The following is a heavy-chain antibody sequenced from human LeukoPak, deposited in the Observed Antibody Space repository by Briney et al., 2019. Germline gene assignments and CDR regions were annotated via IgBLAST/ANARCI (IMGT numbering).Heavy chain of an antibody. CDR1: GFTVSSNY. Sequence: GGSLRLSCAASGFTVSSNYMSWVRQAPGKGLEWVSVIYSGGSTYYADSVKGRFIISRDNSKNTLYLQMNSLRAEDTAVYYCARDLGNYDSRGYQGYWGQGTLVTVSS. CDR2: IYSGGST. CDR3: ARDLGNYDSRGYQGY. V-gene: IGHV3-53*01. J-gene: IGHJ4*02. D-gene: IGHD3-22*01.